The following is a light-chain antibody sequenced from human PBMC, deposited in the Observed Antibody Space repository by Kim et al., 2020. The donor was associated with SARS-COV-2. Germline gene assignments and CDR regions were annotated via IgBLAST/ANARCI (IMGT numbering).Light chain of an antibody. CDR3: KFSGT. CDR2: GAS. V-gene: IGKV3-20*01. Sequence: TLALAPGKRATLSCRASQSISNININWYQQKPGQTPRLLIYGASSRATGIPDRFSGSGSGTDFTLTISRLEPEDFALYHCKFSGTFGQGTKVDIK. CDR1: QSISNIN. J-gene: IGKJ1*01.